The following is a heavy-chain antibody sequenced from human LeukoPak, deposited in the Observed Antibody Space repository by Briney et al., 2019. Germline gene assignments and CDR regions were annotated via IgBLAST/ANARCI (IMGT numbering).Heavy chain of an antibody. V-gene: IGHV4-59*08. Sequence: SETLSLTCTVSGGSISSYYWSWIRQPPGKGLEWIGYIYYSGSTNYNPSLRSRVTISVDTSKNQFSLKLSSVTAADTAVYYCARHELRYFDWFFDYWGQGTLVTVSS. D-gene: IGHD3-9*01. CDR2: IYYSGST. CDR1: GGSISSYY. J-gene: IGHJ4*02. CDR3: ARHELRYFDWFFDY.